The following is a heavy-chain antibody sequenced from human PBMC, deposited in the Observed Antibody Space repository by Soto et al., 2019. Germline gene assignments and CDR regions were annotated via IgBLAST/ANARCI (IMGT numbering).Heavy chain of an antibody. CDR1: GYSFTSYW. D-gene: IGHD5-12*01. CDR2: IYPGDSDT. CDR3: ARQKGLRHYYYYYGMDV. J-gene: IGHJ6*02. V-gene: IGHV5-51*01. Sequence: GESLKISCKGSGYSFTSYWISWVRQMPGKGLEWMGIIYPGDSDTRYSPSFQGQVTISADKSISTAYLQWSSLKASDTAMYYCARQKGLRHYYYYYGMDVWGQGTTVTVSS.